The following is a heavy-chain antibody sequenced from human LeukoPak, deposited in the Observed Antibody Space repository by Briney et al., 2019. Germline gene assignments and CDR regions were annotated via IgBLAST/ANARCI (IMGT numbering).Heavy chain of an antibody. V-gene: IGHV1-69*04. CDR3: ARDTYYDSSGYHFDY. D-gene: IGHD3-22*01. J-gene: IGHJ4*02. CDR1: GGTFSSYA. Sequence: PGASVKVSCKASGGTFSSYAISWVRQAPGQGLEWMGRIIPILGIANYAQKFQGRVTITADKSTSTAYMELSSLRSEDTAVYYCARDTYYDSSGYHFDYWGQGTLVTVSS. CDR2: IIPILGIA.